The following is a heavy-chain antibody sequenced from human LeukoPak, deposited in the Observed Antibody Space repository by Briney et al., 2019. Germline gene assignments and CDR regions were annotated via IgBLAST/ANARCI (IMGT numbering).Heavy chain of an antibody. CDR3: AKVASGYCSSTSCYRPSGFDY. CDR1: GFTFSSYA. D-gene: IGHD2-2*02. J-gene: IGHJ4*02. Sequence: PGGSLRLSCAASGFTFSSYAMSWVRQAPGKGLEWVSAISGSGGSTYYADSVKGRFTISRDNSKNTLYLQMNSLRAEDTAVYYCAKVASGYCSSTSCYRPSGFDYWGQGTLVTVSS. V-gene: IGHV3-23*01. CDR2: ISGSGGST.